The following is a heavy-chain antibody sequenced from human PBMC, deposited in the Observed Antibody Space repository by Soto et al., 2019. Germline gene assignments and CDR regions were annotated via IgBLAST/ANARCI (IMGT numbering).Heavy chain of an antibody. J-gene: IGHJ3*01. CDR3: TRDQPITP. D-gene: IGHD3-10*01. V-gene: IGHV3-49*04. CDR2: IRSKGSGGTS. Sequence: GGSLRLSCTASGFTFGDYAMSWVRQAPGKGLEWVGFIRSKGSGGTSEYAASVKGRFTFSRDDSKSIAYLQMNSLKIEDTAVYYCTRDQPITPWGQGTMVTVS. CDR1: GFTFGDYA.